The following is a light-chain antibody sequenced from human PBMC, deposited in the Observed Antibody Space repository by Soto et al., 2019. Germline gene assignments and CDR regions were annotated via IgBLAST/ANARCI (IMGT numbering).Light chain of an antibody. CDR2: DAS. Sequence: DMQRTQSPSTLSASVGDRVTITCRASQSISSWLAWYQQKPGKAPKLLIYDASSLGSGVPSRFSGSGSGTEFTLTISSLQPDDFATYYCQQYNSYSPWTFGQGTKVGIK. CDR1: QSISSW. J-gene: IGKJ1*01. CDR3: QQYNSYSPWT. V-gene: IGKV1-5*01.